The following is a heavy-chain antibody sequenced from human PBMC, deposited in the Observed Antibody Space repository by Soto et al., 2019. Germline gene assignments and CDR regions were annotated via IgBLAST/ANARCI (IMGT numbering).Heavy chain of an antibody. J-gene: IGHJ6*02. Sequence: GGSLRLSCAASGFTFSSYAMSWVRQAPGKGLEWVSAISGSGGSTYYADSVKGRFTISRNNSKNTLYLQMNSLRAEDTAVYYCAKDLGTDFWSGYYTDYYGMDVWGQGTTVTVSS. CDR2: ISGSGGST. V-gene: IGHV3-23*01. CDR3: AKDLGTDFWSGYYTDYYGMDV. D-gene: IGHD3-3*01. CDR1: GFTFSSYA.